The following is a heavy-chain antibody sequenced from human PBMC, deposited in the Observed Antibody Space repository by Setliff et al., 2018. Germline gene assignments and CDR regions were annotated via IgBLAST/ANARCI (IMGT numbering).Heavy chain of an antibody. J-gene: IGHJ6*03. V-gene: IGHV3-7*03. CDR2: IKQDGSEK. Sequence: ISYYWGWIRQPPGKGLEWVAHIKQDGSEKYYVDSVKGRFIISRDNAKNSLYLQMNSLRDEDTAVYYCARERVGRYYYYHMDVWGKGTTVTVSS. CDR3: ARERVGRYYYYHMDV. CDR1: ISYY. D-gene: IGHD1-26*01.